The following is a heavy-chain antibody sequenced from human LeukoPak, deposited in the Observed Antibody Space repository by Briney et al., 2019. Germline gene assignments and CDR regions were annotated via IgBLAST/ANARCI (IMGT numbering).Heavy chain of an antibody. CDR3: ARVPLFGWAPYYYYYYMDV. D-gene: IGHD3-10*01. CDR2: IYYSGST. J-gene: IGHJ6*03. V-gene: IGHV4-39*07. Sequence: PSETLSLTCAVSGGSISSNSYYWGWIRQPPGKGLEWIGSIYYSGSTYYNPSLKSRVTISVDTSKNQFSLKLSSVTAADTAVYYCARVPLFGWAPYYYYYYMDVWGKGTTVTVSS. CDR1: GGSISSNSYY.